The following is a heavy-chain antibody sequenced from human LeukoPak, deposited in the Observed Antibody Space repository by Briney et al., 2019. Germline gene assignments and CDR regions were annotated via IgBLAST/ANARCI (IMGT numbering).Heavy chain of an antibody. V-gene: IGHV3-30-3*01. CDR3: AKEGSDAFDI. Sequence: GGSLRLSCAASGFTFSSYAMHWVRQAPGKGLEWVAVISYDGSNKYYADSVKGRFTISRDNSKDTLYLQMNSLRAEDTAVYYCAKEGSDAFDIWGQGTMVTVSS. J-gene: IGHJ3*02. CDR2: ISYDGSNK. CDR1: GFTFSSYA.